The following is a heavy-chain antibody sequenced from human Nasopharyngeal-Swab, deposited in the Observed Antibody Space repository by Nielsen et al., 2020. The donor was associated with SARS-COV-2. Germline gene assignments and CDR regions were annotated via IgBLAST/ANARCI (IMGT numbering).Heavy chain of an antibody. Sequence: SETLSLTCAVYGGSFSGYYWSWIRQPPGKGLEWIGEINHSGSTNYNPSLKSRVTISVDTSKNQFSLKLSSVTAADTAVYYCARDTGSDYGDYVMGIYFDYWGQGTLVTVSS. D-gene: IGHD4-17*01. J-gene: IGHJ4*02. CDR3: ARDTGSDYGDYVMGIYFDY. CDR2: INHSGST. CDR1: GGSFSGYY. V-gene: IGHV4-34*01.